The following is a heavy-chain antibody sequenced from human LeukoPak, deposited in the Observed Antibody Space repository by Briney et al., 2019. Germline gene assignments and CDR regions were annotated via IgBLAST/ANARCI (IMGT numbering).Heavy chain of an antibody. D-gene: IGHD2-2*02. Sequence: ASVKVSCKASGYSFTNHDMHWVRQAPGQSLEWMGYINPDNGDTKYSQEFQGRVTITSDTSAGTAYMELSSLTSEDMTVYYCTLYNFWGQGTLVTVSS. J-gene: IGHJ4*02. CDR1: GYSFTNHD. CDR2: INPDNGDT. V-gene: IGHV1-3*03. CDR3: TLYNF.